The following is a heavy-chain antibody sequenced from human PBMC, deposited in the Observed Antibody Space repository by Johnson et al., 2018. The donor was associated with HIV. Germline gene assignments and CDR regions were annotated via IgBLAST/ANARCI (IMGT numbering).Heavy chain of an antibody. D-gene: IGHD3-16*01. V-gene: IGHV3-7*04. CDR2: IKQDGSEK. CDR3: ARGFGAFDI. CDR1: EFTFSNYA. Sequence: VQLVESGGGVVQPGRSLRLSCAASEFTFSNYAMHWVRQAPGKGLEWVANIKQDGSEKYFVDSVKGRFTISRDNAKNSLYLQMNSLRAEDTAVYYCARGFGAFDIWGQGTMVTVSS. J-gene: IGHJ3*02.